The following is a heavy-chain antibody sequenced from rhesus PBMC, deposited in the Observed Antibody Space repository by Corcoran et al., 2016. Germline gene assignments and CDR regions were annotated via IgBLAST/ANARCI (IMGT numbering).Heavy chain of an antibody. V-gene: IGHV4-127*01. CDR1: GYSISSGYG. CDR3: AGQYSSGYPH. J-gene: IGHJ4*01. CDR2: IYGSGGCP. D-gene: IGHD6-31*01. Sequence: QVQLQESGPGLVKPSETLSLTCAVSGYSISSGYGWSWIRQPPGRGLEWMWYIYGSGGCPNYNPPHKNRVTISIDTSKNQFSLKLSSVTAADTAVYYCAGQYSSGYPHWGQGVLVTVSS.